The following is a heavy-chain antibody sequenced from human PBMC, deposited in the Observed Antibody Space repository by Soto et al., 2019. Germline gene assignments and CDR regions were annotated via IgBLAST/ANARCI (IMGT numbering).Heavy chain of an antibody. Sequence: QVRLVESGGGVVQPGRSLRVSCAASGFIINNYAMHWVRQTPGKGLEWMAVISYDGSNKHYADSVKGRFTISRDNSKNTLYRQMNNLRPDDSAVYYCARRQDFGGPHYYYGMDVWGQGTTVTVSS. CDR2: ISYDGSNK. V-gene: IGHV3-30*04. CDR3: ARRQDFGGPHYYYGMDV. CDR1: GFIINNYA. D-gene: IGHD3-3*01. J-gene: IGHJ6*02.